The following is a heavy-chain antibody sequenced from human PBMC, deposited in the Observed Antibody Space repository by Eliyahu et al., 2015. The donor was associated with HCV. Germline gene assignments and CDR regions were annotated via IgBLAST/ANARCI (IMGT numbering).Heavy chain of an antibody. D-gene: IGHD3-22*01. V-gene: IGHV1-2*04. CDR2: VNPNSGGT. J-gene: IGHJ4*02. CDR1: XYTFTXYY. Sequence: QVQLVQSGAEVKKPGASVKVSXXASXYTFTXYYMHWVRQAPGQGLEWMGWVNPNSGGTNXAQKFQGWVTMTRDTSTSTAYMELSRLRSDDTAVYYCARDRYYDSSGYYYPYYFDYWGQGTLVTVSS. CDR3: ARDRYYDSSGYYYPYYFDY.